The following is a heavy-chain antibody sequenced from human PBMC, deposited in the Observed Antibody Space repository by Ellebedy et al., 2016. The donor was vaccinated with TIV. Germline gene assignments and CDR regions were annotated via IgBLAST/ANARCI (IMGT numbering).Heavy chain of an antibody. CDR1: GFTFSNSW. CDR3: TTDFSN. V-gene: IGHV3-15*07. D-gene: IGHD3-3*01. Sequence: GGSLRLXCVGSGFTFSNSWMDWVRQAPGKELEWVGRIRRIVDGGTIDYAAPVKDRFTISRDDSKNTLYLQMNSLKTEDTALYYCTTDFSNWGQGTLVTVSS. CDR2: IRRIVDGGTI. J-gene: IGHJ4*02.